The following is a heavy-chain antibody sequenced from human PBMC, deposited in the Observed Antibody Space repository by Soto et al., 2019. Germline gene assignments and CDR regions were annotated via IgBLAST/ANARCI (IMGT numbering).Heavy chain of an antibody. V-gene: IGHV4-39*01. CDR1: GGSISSSSYY. Sequence: QLQLQESGPGLVKPSETLSLTCTVSGGSISSSSYYWGWIRQPPGKGLEWIGSSYSTGGPYYNPSLKSRVTRSVDAPMNQFALKLSAVTAADTAMYGCARHRWGAGLVDYWGQGILGTVSS. CDR2: SYSTGGP. D-gene: IGHD7-27*01. CDR3: ARHRWGAGLVDY. J-gene: IGHJ4*02.